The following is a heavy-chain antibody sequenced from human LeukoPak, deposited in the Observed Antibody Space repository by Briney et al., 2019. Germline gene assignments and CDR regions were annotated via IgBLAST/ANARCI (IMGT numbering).Heavy chain of an antibody. CDR2: IIPIFGTA. CDR1: GGTFSSYA. V-gene: IGHV1-69*05. D-gene: IGHD3-22*01. Sequence: ASVKVSCKASGGTFSSYAISWVRQAPGQGLEWMGGIIPIFGTANYAQKFQGRVTITTDESTSTAYMELSSLRSEDTAVYYCARSEAGYYDSSGYTDYWGQGTLVTVSS. J-gene: IGHJ4*02. CDR3: ARSEAGYYDSSGYTDY.